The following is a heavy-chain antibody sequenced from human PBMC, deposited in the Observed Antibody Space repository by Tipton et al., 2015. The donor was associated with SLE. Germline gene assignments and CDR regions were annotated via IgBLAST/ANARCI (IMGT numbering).Heavy chain of an antibody. J-gene: IGHJ4*02. V-gene: IGHV1-69*01. CDR2: IIPIFGTA. CDR3: ARRRYDFWSGYQYSFDY. D-gene: IGHD3-3*01. CDR1: GGTFSSYA. Sequence: QLVQSGAEVKKPGSSVKVSCKASGGTFSSYAISWVRQAPGKGLEWMGGIIPIFGTANYAQKFRGRVTITADESTSPAYMELRSLRADDTSVYYCARRRYDFWSGYQYSFDYWGQGTLVTVSS.